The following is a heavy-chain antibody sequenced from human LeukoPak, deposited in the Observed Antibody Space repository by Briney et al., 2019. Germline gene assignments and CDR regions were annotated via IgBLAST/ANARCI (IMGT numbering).Heavy chain of an antibody. CDR2: INHSGST. CDR3: ARGLGYYDFWSGYQYYFDY. J-gene: IGHJ4*02. Sequence: SETLSLTCAVYGGSFSGYYWSWIRQPPGKGLEWIGEINHSGSTNYNPSLKSRVTISVDTSKNRFSLKLSSVTAADTAVYYCARGLGYYDFWSGYQYYFDYWGQGTLVTVSS. CDR1: GGSFSGYY. V-gene: IGHV4-34*01. D-gene: IGHD3-3*01.